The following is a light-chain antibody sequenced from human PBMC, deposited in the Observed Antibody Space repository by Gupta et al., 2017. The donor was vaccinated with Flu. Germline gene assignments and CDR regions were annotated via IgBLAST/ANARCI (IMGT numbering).Light chain of an antibody. CDR2: EVS. J-gene: IGLJ3*02. CDR1: SSDVGGYNY. CDR3: HSYKSSSAPGV. Sequence: QSALTQPAPVSGPPGPPITISCTGTSSDVGGYNYVSWYQQHPGKAPKLMIYEVSNRPSGVSDRFSGSKSGNTASLTITGLQAEDEADYYCHSYKSSSAPGVFGGGTKLTVL. V-gene: IGLV2-14*01.